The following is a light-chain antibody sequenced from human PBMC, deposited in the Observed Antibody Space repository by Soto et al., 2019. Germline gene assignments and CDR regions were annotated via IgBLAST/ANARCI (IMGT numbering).Light chain of an antibody. CDR2: EVT. CDR3: SSYAGRNNLV. J-gene: IGLJ2*01. CDR1: SSDVGGYNS. V-gene: IGLV2-8*01. Sequence: QSVLTQPPSASGSPGQSVTISCTGTSSDVGGYNSVSWYQQHPGKAPKLMIYEVTKRPSGVPDRFSGSKSGKTASLTVSGLQAEDEADYYCSSYAGRNNLVFGGGTKLTVL.